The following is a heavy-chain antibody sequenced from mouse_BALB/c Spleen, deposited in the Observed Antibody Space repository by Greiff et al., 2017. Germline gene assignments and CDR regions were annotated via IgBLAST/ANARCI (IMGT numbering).Heavy chain of an antibody. J-gene: IGHJ4*01. Sequence: VQLQQSGAELAKPGASVKMSCKASGYTFTSYWMHWVKQRPGQGLEWIGYINPSTGYTEYNQKFKDKATLTADKSSSTAYMQLSSLTSEDSAVYYCAAITTATGAMDDWGQGTSVTVSS. CDR3: AAITTATGAMDD. CDR1: GYTFTSYW. CDR2: INPSTGYT. D-gene: IGHD1-2*01. V-gene: IGHV1-7*01.